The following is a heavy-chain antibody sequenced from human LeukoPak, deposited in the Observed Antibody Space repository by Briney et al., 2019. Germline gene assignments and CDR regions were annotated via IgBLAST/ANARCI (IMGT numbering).Heavy chain of an antibody. CDR1: GFTFSDYY. D-gene: IGHD2/OR15-2a*01. CDR2: ISSSGDTM. Sequence: GGSLRLSCAASGFTFSDYYMSWIRQAPGRGLDCVSYISSSGDTMYYADSVKGRFTISRDNAKNSLYLQMNSLRAEDTAVYYCAEWNIFMDVWGKGTTVTVSS. CDR3: AEWNIFMDV. J-gene: IGHJ6*03. V-gene: IGHV3-11*04.